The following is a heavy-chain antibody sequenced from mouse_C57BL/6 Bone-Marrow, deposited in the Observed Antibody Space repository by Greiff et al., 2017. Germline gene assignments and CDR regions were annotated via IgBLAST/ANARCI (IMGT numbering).Heavy chain of an antibody. CDR3: TRDGDSGSSSHFDV. CDR1: GFTFSSYA. Sequence: EVQGVESGEGLVKPGGSLKLSCAASGFTFSSYAMSWVRQTPEKRLEWVAYISSGGDYIYYADTVKGRFTISRDNARNTLYLQMSSLKSEDTAMYYGTRDGDSGSSSHFDVWGTGTTVTVSS. CDR2: ISSGGDYI. V-gene: IGHV5-9-1*02. J-gene: IGHJ1*03. D-gene: IGHD1-1*01.